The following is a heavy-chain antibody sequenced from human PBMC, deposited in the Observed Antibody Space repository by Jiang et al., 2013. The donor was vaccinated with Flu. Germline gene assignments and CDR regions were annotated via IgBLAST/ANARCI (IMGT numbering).Heavy chain of an antibody. CDR3: ARSSGYCSSTSCYVGYSSSSDY. J-gene: IGHJ4*02. CDR2: INAGNGNT. D-gene: IGHD2-2*01. Sequence: GAEVKKPGASVKVSCKASGYTFTSYAMHWVRQAPGQRLEWMGWINAGNGNTKYSQKFQGRVTITRDTSASTAYMELSSLRSEDTAVYYCARSSGYCSSTSCYVGYSSSSDYWGQGTLVTVSS. CDR1: GYTFTSYA. V-gene: IGHV1-3*01.